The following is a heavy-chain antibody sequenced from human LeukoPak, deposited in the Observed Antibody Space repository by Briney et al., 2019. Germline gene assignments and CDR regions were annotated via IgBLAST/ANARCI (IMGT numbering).Heavy chain of an antibody. CDR2: IYYSGSA. D-gene: IGHD4-11*01. Sequence: SETLSLTCTVSGGSISSYYWSWIRQPPAKGLEWIGYIYYSGSANYNPSLKSRVTISVDTSKNQFSLKLSSVTAADTAVYYCARGYSYYFDCWGQGTLVTVSS. CDR1: GGSISSYY. CDR3: ARGYSYYFDC. J-gene: IGHJ4*02. V-gene: IGHV4-59*01.